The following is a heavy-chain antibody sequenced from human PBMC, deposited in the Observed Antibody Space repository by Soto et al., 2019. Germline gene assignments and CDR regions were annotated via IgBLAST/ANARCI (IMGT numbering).Heavy chain of an antibody. V-gene: IGHV1-18*01. CDR1: GYAFTTYG. CDR3: ARGRYGDY. Sequence: VHLVQSGAEVKKPGASVKVSCQGSGYAFTTYGITWVRQAPGQGLEWMGWISAHNGNTNYAQKLQGRVTVTRDTSTSTAYMELRSLRYDGTAVYYCARGRYGDYWGQGALVTVSS. CDR2: ISAHNGNT. J-gene: IGHJ4*02. D-gene: IGHD1-1*01.